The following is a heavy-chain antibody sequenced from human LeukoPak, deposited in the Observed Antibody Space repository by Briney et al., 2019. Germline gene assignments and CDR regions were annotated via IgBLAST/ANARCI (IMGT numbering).Heavy chain of an antibody. CDR3: AKGRRGSLAWDALYI. V-gene: IGHV3-23*01. Sequence: GGSLRLSCAASGFTFSSYAMSTVRQAPGKGRERVSDISGSGGRSYYAEAVKGPSTSSRDNSKKTLYLQRNRLSVKDTAVYYCAKGRRGSLAWDALYIWGQGRMV. J-gene: IGHJ3*02. D-gene: IGHD1-26*01. CDR2: ISGSGGRS. CDR1: GFTFSSYA.